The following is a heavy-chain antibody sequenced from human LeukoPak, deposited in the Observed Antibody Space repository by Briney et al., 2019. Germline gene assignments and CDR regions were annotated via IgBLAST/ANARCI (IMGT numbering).Heavy chain of an antibody. CDR1: GFTFSSYG. Sequence: PGGTLRLSCVASGFTFSSYGMSWVRQAPGKGLEWVSGLTGSGGSTYYADSVMGRFTISRDNSKNTLYLQMNSLRAEDTAIYFCAKDKTSNYPTYYFDYWGQGTLVTVSS. D-gene: IGHD4-11*01. CDR2: LTGSGGST. CDR3: AKDKTSNYPTYYFDY. V-gene: IGHV3-23*01. J-gene: IGHJ4*02.